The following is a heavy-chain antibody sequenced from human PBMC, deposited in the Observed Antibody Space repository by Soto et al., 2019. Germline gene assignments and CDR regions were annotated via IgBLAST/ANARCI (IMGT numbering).Heavy chain of an antibody. CDR3: ARVHSGDDVEFFY. Sequence: QVQLVQSGAEVKKPGASVKVSCKTSGYTFIGFYIHWVRQAPGQGLVWMGWTNPNSGVAYYAQKFQSRVSMTRDTSNSSAYMDLRRLRSDDTAVYYCARVHSGDDVEFFYWGQGTAVTVS. V-gene: IGHV1-2*02. CDR1: GYTFIGFY. CDR2: TNPNSGVA. D-gene: IGHD5-12*01. J-gene: IGHJ4*02.